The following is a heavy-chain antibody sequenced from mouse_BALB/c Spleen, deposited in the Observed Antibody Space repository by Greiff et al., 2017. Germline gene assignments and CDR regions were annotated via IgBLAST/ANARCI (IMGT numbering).Heavy chain of an antibody. CDR2: IYPGDGDT. V-gene: IGHV1-87*01. Sequence: VQLQQSGAELARPGASVKLSCKASGYTFTSYWMQWVKQRPGQGLEWIGAIYPGDGDTRYTQKFKGKATLTADKSSSTAYMQLSSLASEDSAVYYCARRATGAMDYWGQGTSVTVSS. D-gene: IGHD3-3*01. CDR1: GYTFTSYW. CDR3: ARRATGAMDY. J-gene: IGHJ4*01.